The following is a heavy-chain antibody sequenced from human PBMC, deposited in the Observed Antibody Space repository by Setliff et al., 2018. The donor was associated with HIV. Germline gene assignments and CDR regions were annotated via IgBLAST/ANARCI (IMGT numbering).Heavy chain of an antibody. CDR1: GGSISSYY. CDR2: IYTSGST. CDR3: ARDTDDAFDI. V-gene: IGHV4-4*08. Sequence: SETLFLTCTVSGGSISSYYWSWIRQPPGKGLEWIGYIYTSGSTNYNPSLKSRVTISVDTSKNQFSLKLSSVTAADTAVYYCARDTDDAFDIWGQGTMVTVS. J-gene: IGHJ3*02.